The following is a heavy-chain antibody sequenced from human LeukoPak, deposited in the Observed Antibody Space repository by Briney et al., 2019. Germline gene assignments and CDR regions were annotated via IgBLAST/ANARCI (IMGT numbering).Heavy chain of an antibody. D-gene: IGHD6-13*01. V-gene: IGHV3-23*01. CDR3: AKDMTGGTYYYYGMDV. CDR2: ISGSGGST. Sequence: GGSLRLSCAASGFTFSSYAMSRVRQAPGKGLEWVSAISGSGGSTYYADSVKGRFTISRDNSKNTLYLQMNSLRAEDTAVYYCAKDMTGGTYYYYGMDVWGQGTTVTVSS. J-gene: IGHJ6*02. CDR1: GFTFSSYA.